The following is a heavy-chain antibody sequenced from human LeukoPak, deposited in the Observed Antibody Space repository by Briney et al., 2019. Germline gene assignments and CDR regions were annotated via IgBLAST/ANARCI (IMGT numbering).Heavy chain of an antibody. CDR3: ARGRKYTSGYRVTELGSGYSDY. CDR1: GFTFSSYE. J-gene: IGHJ4*02. V-gene: IGHV3-48*01. CDR2: ISSSSTTI. D-gene: IGHD5-18*01. Sequence: GGSLRLSCAASGFTFSSYEMNWVRQAPGKGLEWIAYISSSSTTIYYADSVKGRFTISRDNAKNSLYLQMNSLRAADTAVYYCARGRKYTSGYRVTELGSGYSDYWGQGTLVTVSS.